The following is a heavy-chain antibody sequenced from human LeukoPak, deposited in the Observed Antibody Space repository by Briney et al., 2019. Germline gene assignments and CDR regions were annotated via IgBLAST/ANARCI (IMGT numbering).Heavy chain of an antibody. CDR3: ARDRVNWNDVGGLFDY. Sequence: PGGSLRLSCVASGFTFSSYWMSWVRRAPGKGLEWVANIKQDGSEKYYVDSVKGRFTISRDNAKNSLYLQMNSLRVEDTAVYYCARDRVNWNDVGGLFDYWGQGTLVTVSS. V-gene: IGHV3-7*01. J-gene: IGHJ4*02. CDR2: IKQDGSEK. CDR1: GFTFSSYW. D-gene: IGHD1-1*01.